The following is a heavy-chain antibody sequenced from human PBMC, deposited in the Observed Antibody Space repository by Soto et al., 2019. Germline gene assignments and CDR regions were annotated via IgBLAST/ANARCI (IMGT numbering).Heavy chain of an antibody. V-gene: IGHV1-8*01. J-gene: IGHJ4*02. D-gene: IGHD2-15*01. CDR1: GYTFTSYD. Sequence: QVQLVQSGAEVKKPGASVKVSCKASGYTFTSYDINWVRQATGQGLEWMGWMNPNSGNTGYAQKFQDRVTMTRNTSISTAYMELSSLRSEDTAVYYCARVPRLVAGEDYADYWGQGTLVTVSS. CDR2: MNPNSGNT. CDR3: ARVPRLVAGEDYADY.